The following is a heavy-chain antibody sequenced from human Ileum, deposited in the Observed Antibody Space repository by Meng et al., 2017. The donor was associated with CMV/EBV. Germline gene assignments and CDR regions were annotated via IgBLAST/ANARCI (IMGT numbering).Heavy chain of an antibody. Sequence: QVQLQGSGPGLVKPSDTLSLTCTVSGDSIFGYYWSWIRQPAGKRLEWIGRIYTSGSTNYNPSLKSRVTVSVDTSKNQFSLKLSSVTAADTAVYYCARGATSSSYYFDYWGQGTLVTVSS. CDR1: GDSIFGYY. D-gene: IGHD6-6*01. V-gene: IGHV4-4*07. J-gene: IGHJ4*01. CDR2: IYTSGST. CDR3: ARGATSSSYYFDY.